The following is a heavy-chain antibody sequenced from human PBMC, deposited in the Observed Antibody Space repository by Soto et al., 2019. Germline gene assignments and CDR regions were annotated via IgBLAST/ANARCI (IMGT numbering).Heavy chain of an antibody. Sequence: GASVKVSCKASGYTFTRFGISWVRQAPGQGLEWMGWISAGNGKTKYAQKIQGRVTMTTDTSTTTAYMELRSLRSDDTAVYYCARWISGSSSDWFAPWGQGALVTVSS. D-gene: IGHD1-26*01. V-gene: IGHV1-18*04. CDR1: GYTFTRFG. J-gene: IGHJ5*02. CDR3: ARWISGSSSDWFAP. CDR2: ISAGNGKT.